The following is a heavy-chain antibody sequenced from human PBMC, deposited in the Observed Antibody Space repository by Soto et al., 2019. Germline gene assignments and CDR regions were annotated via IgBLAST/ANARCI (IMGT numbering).Heavy chain of an antibody. CDR1: GCSISSDY. CDR2: IYYSGST. J-gene: IGHJ6*03. V-gene: IGHV4-59*01. Sequence: PSETLSLTCTVTGCSISSDYWSWIRQPPGNGLELIGYIYYSGSTNYNPPLNSRVTISVDTTKNQISLKPSSVTAADTTVYYCARGVGDFYGSYYRDIWGKATTVTVSS. CDR3: ARGVGDFYGSYYRDI. D-gene: IGHD3-10*01.